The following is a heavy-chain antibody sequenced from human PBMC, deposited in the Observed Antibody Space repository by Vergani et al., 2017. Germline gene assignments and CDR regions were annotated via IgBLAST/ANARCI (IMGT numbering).Heavy chain of an antibody. CDR2: IWYDGSNK. CDR3: AGYCSSTSCYSGPDAFDI. J-gene: IGHJ3*02. CDR1: GFTFSSYG. D-gene: IGHD2-2*01. V-gene: IGHV3-33*01. Sequence: QVQLVESGGGVVQPGRSLRLSCAASGFTFSSYGMHWVRQAPGKGLEWVAVIWYDGSNKYYADSVKGRFTISRDNSKNTLYLQMNSLRAEDTAVYYCAGYCSSTSCYSGPDAFDIWGQGTMVTVSS.